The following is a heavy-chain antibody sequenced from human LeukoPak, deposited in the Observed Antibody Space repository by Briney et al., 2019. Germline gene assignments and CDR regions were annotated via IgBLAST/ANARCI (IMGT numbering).Heavy chain of an antibody. J-gene: IGHJ4*02. D-gene: IGHD4-17*01. V-gene: IGHV3-49*03. CDR3: ARGLHDYGDSNYYFDQ. Sequence: GGSLRLSCTVSGFTFADDGLGWFRQAPGKGLEWISFIRKKAYRETTDYAASVRGRFTISRDDANSIAYLQTNSLKTEDTALYYCARGLHDYGDSNYYFDQWGQGTLVAVSS. CDR2: IRKKAYRETT. CDR1: GFTFADDG.